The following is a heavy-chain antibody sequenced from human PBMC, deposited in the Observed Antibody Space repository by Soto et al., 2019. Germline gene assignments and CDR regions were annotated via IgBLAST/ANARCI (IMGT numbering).Heavy chain of an antibody. J-gene: IGHJ4*02. CDR2: INDSGST. Sequence: SETLSLTCAVSGGSFRGYFWSWIRQSPDKGLEWIGEINDSGSTYYNPSFKSRLTISVDTSKSQISLTLTSVTTADSAVYYCQGGDFWGQGTRVTVSS. CDR1: GGSFRGYF. CDR3: QGGDF. D-gene: IGHD3-16*01. V-gene: IGHV4-34*01.